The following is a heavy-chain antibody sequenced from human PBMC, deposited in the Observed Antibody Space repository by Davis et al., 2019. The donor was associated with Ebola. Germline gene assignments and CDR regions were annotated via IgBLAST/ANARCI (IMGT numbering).Heavy chain of an antibody. CDR1: GFTFSSYW. J-gene: IGHJ4*02. CDR2: INSAGSST. V-gene: IGHV3-74*01. CDR3: ARGATVVKALDY. Sequence: GESLKISCAASGFTFSSYWMHWVRQAPGKGLVWVSRINSAGSSTSYADSVKGRFTISRDNAKNTLYLQMNSLRAEDTAVYYCARGATVVKALDYWGQGTLVTVSS. D-gene: IGHD4-23*01.